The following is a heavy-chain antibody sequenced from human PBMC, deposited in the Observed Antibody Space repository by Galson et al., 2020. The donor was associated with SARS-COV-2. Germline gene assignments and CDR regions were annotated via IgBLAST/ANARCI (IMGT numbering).Heavy chain of an antibody. D-gene: IGHD3-22*01. V-gene: IGHV3-23*01. Sequence: GESLKISCITSGFTFNNFAMSWVRQVPGKGLEWVSTISGAGGSTYYADSVQGRFSISRDNSDNTLYLSMNSLRAEDTALYYCAKESSFTVMVLVEPFDHWGQGTLVTVSS. CDR2: ISGAGGST. CDR3: AKESSFTVMVLVEPFDH. CDR1: GFTFNNFA. J-gene: IGHJ4*02.